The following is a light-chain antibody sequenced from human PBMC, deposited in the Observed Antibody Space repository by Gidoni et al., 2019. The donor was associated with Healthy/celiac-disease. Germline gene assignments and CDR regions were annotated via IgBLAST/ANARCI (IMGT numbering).Light chain of an antibody. V-gene: IGKV1-5*03. Sequence: DIQMTQSPSTLSASVGDRVTITCRASQSISSWLAWYQQKSGKAPKLLIYKASILETGVPSRFSGSGSGTEFTLTISSLQPDDFATYYCQQYNSLPLYTFGQGTTLGI. J-gene: IGKJ2*01. CDR2: KAS. CDR3: QQYNSLPLYT. CDR1: QSISSW.